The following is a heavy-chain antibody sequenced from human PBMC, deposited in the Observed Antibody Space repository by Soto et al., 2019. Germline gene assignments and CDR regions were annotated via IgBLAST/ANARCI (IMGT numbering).Heavy chain of an antibody. Sequence: GSLRLSCVGSGSTFSNYSINWVRQAPGKGLEWVSSISSRSDIYYADSVKGRFTISRDNAKNSVSLQMNSLRAEDTAVYYCAREYTAWPLAYGLDVWGQGTTVTVSS. V-gene: IGHV3-21*01. J-gene: IGHJ6*02. CDR3: AREYTAWPLAYGLDV. CDR2: ISSRSDI. D-gene: IGHD2-2*02. CDR1: GSTFSNYS.